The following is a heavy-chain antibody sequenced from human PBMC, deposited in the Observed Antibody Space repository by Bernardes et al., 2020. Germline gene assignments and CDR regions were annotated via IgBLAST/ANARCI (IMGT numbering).Heavy chain of an antibody. CDR3: ARHYSSGPPWYYDGMDV. Sequence: GESLNISCKGSGYSFTIYWIGWVRQMPGKCLEWMGIIYPGDSDARYSPSFQGHVTISADKSISTAYLQWSSLKASDTAMYYCARHYSSGPPWYYDGMDVWGQETTVTVSS. V-gene: IGHV5-51*01. CDR1: GYSFTIYW. D-gene: IGHD6-19*01. CDR2: IYPGDSDA. J-gene: IGHJ6*02.